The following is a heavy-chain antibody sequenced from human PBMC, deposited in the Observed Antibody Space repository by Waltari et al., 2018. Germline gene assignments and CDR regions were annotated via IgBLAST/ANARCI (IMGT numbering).Heavy chain of an antibody. V-gene: IGHV4-39*01. D-gene: IGHD3-9*01. CDR2: IYYSGST. J-gene: IGHJ3*02. CDR1: GCSTSSSSYY. Sequence: QLQLQESGPGLVKPSATLSLTCTVPGCSTSSSSYYWGWSRQPPGKGLEWIGSIYYSGSTYYNPSLKSRVTISVDTSKNQFSLKLSSVTAADTAVYYCASITIFWGGAFDIWGQGTMVTVSS. CDR3: ASITIFWGGAFDI.